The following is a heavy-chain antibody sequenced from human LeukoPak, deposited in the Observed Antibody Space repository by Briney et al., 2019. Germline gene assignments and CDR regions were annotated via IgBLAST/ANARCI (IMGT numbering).Heavy chain of an antibody. CDR2: ISSSGSII. D-gene: IGHD2/OR15-2a*01. CDR1: GFTFSSCE. CDR3: GRHDCHSNSDAFDV. Sequence: GGSLRLSCAASGFTFSSCELSWVRQAPAKGLEWVSYISSSGSIIYYADSVKGRLTISRDSAKNSLYLQMNSLRAEDTAVYYCGRHDCHSNSDAFDVWGQGTMVTVSS. J-gene: IGHJ3*01. V-gene: IGHV3-48*03.